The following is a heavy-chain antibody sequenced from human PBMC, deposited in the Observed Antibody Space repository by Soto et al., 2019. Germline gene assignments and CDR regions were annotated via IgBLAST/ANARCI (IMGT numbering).Heavy chain of an antibody. CDR2: ISGSGGST. CDR3: AKDRDVVVTAAWFDP. CDR1: GFTFSSYA. J-gene: IGHJ5*02. Sequence: GGSLRLSCAASGFTFSSYAMSWVRQAPGKGLEWVSAISGSGGSTYYADSVKGRFTISRDNSKNTLYLQMNSLRAEDTAVYYCAKDRDVVVTAAWFDPWGQGTLVTVSS. V-gene: IGHV3-23*01. D-gene: IGHD2-21*02.